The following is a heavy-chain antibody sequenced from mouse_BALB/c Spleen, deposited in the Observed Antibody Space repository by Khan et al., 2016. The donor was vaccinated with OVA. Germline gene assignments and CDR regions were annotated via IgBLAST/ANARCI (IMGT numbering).Heavy chain of an antibody. CDR2: IYPGDGST. D-gene: IGHD2-4*01. Sequence: QVQLKESGPELVKPGASVKISCKASGYTFTAYDINWVKQRPGQGLEWIGWIYPGDGSTQYNEDFKGKATLTADRSSNTAYMQLSSLTSENSAVYFCAREGLRGVARDYWGQGTSVSVSS. J-gene: IGHJ4*01. CDR3: AREGLRGVARDY. V-gene: IGHV1S56*01. CDR1: GYTFTAYD.